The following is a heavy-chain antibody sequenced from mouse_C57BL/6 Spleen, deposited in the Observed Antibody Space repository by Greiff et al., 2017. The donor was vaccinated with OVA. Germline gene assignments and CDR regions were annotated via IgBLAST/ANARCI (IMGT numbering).Heavy chain of an antibody. CDR3: ARYGNYDYAMDY. Sequence: EVKLVESGGGLVQPGGSLSLSCAASGFTFTDYYMSWVRQPPGKALEWLGFFRNKANGYTTEYSASVKGRFTISRDNSQSILYRQMNALRAEDSATYYCARYGNYDYAMDYWGQGTSVTVSS. CDR2: FRNKANGYTT. J-gene: IGHJ4*01. D-gene: IGHD2-1*01. CDR1: GFTFTDYY. V-gene: IGHV7-3*01.